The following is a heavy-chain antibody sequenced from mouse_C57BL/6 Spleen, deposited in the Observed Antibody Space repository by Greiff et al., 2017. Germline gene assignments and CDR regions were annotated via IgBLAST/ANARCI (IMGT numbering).Heavy chain of an antibody. Sequence: DVHLVESGGGLVKPGGSLKLSCAASGFTFSSYAMSWVRQTPEKRLEWVATISDGGSYTYYPDNVKGRFTISRDNAKNNLYLQMSHLKSEDTAMYYCARDGVTTVVDYYAMDYWGQGTSVTVSS. V-gene: IGHV5-4*01. CDR2: ISDGGSYT. CDR1: GFTFSSYA. D-gene: IGHD1-1*01. CDR3: ARDGVTTVVDYYAMDY. J-gene: IGHJ4*01.